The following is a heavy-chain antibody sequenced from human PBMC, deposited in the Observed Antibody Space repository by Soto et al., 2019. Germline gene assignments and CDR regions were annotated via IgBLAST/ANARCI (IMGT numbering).Heavy chain of an antibody. CDR1: GVTFSSYA. D-gene: IGHD2-8*02. Sequence: PGGSLRLSCAASGVTFSSYAMSWVRQAPGKGLEWVSAISGSGGSTYYADSVKGRFTISRDNSKNTLYLQMNSLRAEDTAVYYCAKTRGAGAKYYYGMDVWGQGTTVTVSS. V-gene: IGHV3-23*01. CDR3: AKTRGAGAKYYYGMDV. J-gene: IGHJ6*02. CDR2: ISGSGGST.